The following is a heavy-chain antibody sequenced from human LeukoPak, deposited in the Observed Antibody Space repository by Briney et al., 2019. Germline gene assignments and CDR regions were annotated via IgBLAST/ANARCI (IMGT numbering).Heavy chain of an antibody. CDR2: IKQDGSEK. CDR1: GFTFSSYW. CDR3: ATSAARAIES. J-gene: IGHJ4*02. Sequence: RGSLRLSCAASGFTFSSYWMSWVRQAPGKGLECVANIKQDGSEKYYVDSVRGRFTLSRDNAKNSLYLQMNSLRVEDTAVYYCATSAARAIESWGQGTLVTVSS. D-gene: IGHD6-25*01. V-gene: IGHV3-7*01.